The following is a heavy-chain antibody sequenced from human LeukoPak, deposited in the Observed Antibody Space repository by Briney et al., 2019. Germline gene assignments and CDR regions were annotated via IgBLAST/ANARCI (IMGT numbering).Heavy chain of an antibody. Sequence: PSETLSLTCTVSGGSINSYYWSWIRQPAGKGLEWIGRIYSSGSTNYNPSLKSRVSMSVDTSKNQFSLKLTSVTAADTAVYYCARGEEATGVSMWGQGILRTVSP. CDR3: ARGEEATGVSM. J-gene: IGHJ4*02. CDR1: GGSINSYY. V-gene: IGHV4-4*07. D-gene: IGHD5-24*01. CDR2: IYSSGST.